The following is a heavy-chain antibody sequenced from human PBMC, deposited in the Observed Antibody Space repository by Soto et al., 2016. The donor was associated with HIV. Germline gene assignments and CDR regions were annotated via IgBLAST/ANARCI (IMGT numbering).Heavy chain of an antibody. D-gene: IGHD3-22*01. CDR2: IKSKTDGGTT. Sequence: EVQLVESGGGLVKPGGSLRLSCAASGFTFSNAWMSWVRQAPGKGLEWVGRIKSKTDGGTTDYAAPVKGRFTISRDDSKNTLYLQMNSLKTEDTAVYYCTTDVLYYYDSSGYNDAFDIWGQGTMVTVSS. CDR3: TTDVLYYYDSSGYNDAFDI. CDR1: GFTFSNAW. V-gene: IGHV3-15*01. J-gene: IGHJ3*02.